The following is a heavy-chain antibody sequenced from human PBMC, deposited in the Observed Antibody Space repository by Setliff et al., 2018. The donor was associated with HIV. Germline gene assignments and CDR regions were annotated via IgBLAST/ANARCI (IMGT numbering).Heavy chain of an antibody. CDR3: AEHRKLAYYDNSGPAPYYYYFMDV. CDR1: GFTFSTSW. V-gene: IGHV3-7*03. J-gene: IGHJ6*03. CDR2: IKGDGSAE. D-gene: IGHD3-22*01. Sequence: GGSLRLSCAASGFTFSTSWMTWVRQAPGQGLEWVANIKGDGSAEYYVDSAKGRFTISRDNAKNSLYLQMNSLRAEDTAIYYCAEHRKLAYYDNSGPAPYYYYFMDVWGKGTTVTVSS.